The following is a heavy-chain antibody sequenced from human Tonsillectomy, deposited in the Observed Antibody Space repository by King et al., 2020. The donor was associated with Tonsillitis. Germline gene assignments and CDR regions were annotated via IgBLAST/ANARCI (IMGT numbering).Heavy chain of an antibody. V-gene: IGHV4-31*03. CDR3: ARVGYDFWSGYHLYFDY. D-gene: IGHD3-3*01. Sequence: QVQLQESGPGLVKPSQTLSLTCTVSGGSISSGDYYWSWIRQHPGKGLGWIGYIYYSGSTYYNPSLKSRVTISIDTSKNQFSLKLSSVTAADTAVYYCARVGYDFWSGYHLYFDYWGQGTLVTVSS. CDR2: IYYSGST. CDR1: GGSISSGDYY. J-gene: IGHJ4*02.